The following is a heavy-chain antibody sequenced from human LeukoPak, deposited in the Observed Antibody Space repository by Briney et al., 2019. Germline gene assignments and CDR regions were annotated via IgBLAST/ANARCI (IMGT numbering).Heavy chain of an antibody. J-gene: IGHJ4*02. Sequence: ASVKVSCKASGSTFTSTYIHWVRQAPGQGLEWVGIINPGGGSTIYAQNFQDRLTMTGDTSTSTVYMELRSLRSEDTAFYYCARTLDYWGQGTLVTVSS. CDR1: GSTFTSTY. CDR3: ARTLDY. CDR2: INPGGGST. V-gene: IGHV1-46*01.